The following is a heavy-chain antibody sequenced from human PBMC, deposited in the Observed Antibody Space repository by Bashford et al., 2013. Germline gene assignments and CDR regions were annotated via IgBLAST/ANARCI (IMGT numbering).Heavy chain of an antibody. CDR3: ANHCSGGSCPFDY. Sequence: SEYTFYPVMMSTGCDRHWTKTEWMGWMNPYSGNTGYAQKFQGRVTMTRNTSINTAYMELNSLRAEDTAVYYCANHCSGGSCPFDYWGPGNPGHRLL. D-gene: IGHD2-15*01. CDR1: EYTFYPVM. CDR2: MNPYSGNT. J-gene: IGHJ4*02. V-gene: IGHV1-8*01.